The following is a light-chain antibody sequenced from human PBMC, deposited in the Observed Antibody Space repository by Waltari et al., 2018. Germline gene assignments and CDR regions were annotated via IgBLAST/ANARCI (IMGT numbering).Light chain of an antibody. CDR3: QTWDSSFVI. Sequence: SYQLTQPPSVSVSSGQTASITCSGDKLGDKDVCWYQQKPGQSPVLVIYQDIKRPSGIPERISGSNSGNTATLTISGTQAMDEADYYCQTWDSSFVIFGGGTKLTVL. CDR1: KLGDKD. V-gene: IGLV3-1*01. CDR2: QDI. J-gene: IGLJ2*01.